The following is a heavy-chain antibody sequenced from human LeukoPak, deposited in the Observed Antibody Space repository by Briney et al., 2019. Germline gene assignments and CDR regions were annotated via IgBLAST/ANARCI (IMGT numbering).Heavy chain of an antibody. J-gene: IGHJ4*02. CDR1: GFTFSGYD. V-gene: IGHV3-21*01. CDR2: ISGSSSYI. Sequence: GGSLRLSCAASGFTFSGYDMNWVRQAPGRGLEWVSSISGSSSYIYYADSMKGRFTISRDNAENTLYLQMNCLRAEDTAVYYCAKDLHYGSADYWGQGTLVTVSS. D-gene: IGHD3-10*01. CDR3: AKDLHYGSADY.